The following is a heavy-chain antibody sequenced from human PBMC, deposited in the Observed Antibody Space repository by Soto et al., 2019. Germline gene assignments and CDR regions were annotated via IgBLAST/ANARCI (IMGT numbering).Heavy chain of an antibody. J-gene: IGHJ4*02. D-gene: IGHD1-7*01. CDR3: ARDRVLGTRTSLLPDY. CDR1: GGTFSSYA. Sequence: ASVKVSCKASGGTFSSYAISWVRQAPGQGLEWMGGIIPIFGTANYAQKFQGRVTITADESTSTAYMELSSLRSEDTAVYYCARDRVLGTRTSLLPDYWGQGTLVTVSS. V-gene: IGHV1-69*13. CDR2: IIPIFGTA.